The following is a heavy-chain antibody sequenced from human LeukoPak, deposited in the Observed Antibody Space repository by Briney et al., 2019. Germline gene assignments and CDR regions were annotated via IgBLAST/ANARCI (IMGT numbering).Heavy chain of an antibody. D-gene: IGHD3-10*01. CDR3: ATNYGSGSYYSPHYFDY. Sequence: GGSLRLSCAASGFTFSGYGMHWVRQAPGKGLEWVAFVRYDSSNKYYADSVKGRFTVSRDNSKNTLYLQMNSLRAEDTAVYYCATNYGSGSYYSPHYFDYWGQGTLVTVSS. J-gene: IGHJ4*02. CDR2: VRYDSSNK. CDR1: GFTFSGYG. V-gene: IGHV3-30*02.